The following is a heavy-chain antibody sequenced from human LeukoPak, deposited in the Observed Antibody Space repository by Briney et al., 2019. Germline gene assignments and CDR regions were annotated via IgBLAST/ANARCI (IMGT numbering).Heavy chain of an antibody. J-gene: IGHJ6*02. CDR3: ARDEGYCSGGSCYSRDYYYYGMDV. CDR2: ISSSSSYI. D-gene: IGHD2-15*01. Sequence: GGSLRLSCAASGFTFSSYSMNWVRQAPGKGLEWVSSISSSSSYIYYADSVKGRFTISRDNSKNTLYLQMNSLRAEDTAVYYCARDEGYCSGGSCYSRDYYYYGMDVWGQGTTVTVSS. CDR1: GFTFSSYS. V-gene: IGHV3-21*01.